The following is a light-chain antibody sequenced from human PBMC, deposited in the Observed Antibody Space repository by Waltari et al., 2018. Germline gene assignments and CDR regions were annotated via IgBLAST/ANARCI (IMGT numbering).Light chain of an antibody. V-gene: IGKV4-1*01. J-gene: IGKJ4*01. Sequence: DIVMTQSPHSLAVSVGERATITCKSSQSLLYSSNNKNYLAWYQQKPGRPPKLLIYWASTREFGVPDRFSGSGSGTDFTLTISSLQAEDVAVYYCQQYYSTSPLTFGGGTKEEIK. CDR3: QQYYSTSPLT. CDR1: QSLLYSSNNKNY. CDR2: WAS.